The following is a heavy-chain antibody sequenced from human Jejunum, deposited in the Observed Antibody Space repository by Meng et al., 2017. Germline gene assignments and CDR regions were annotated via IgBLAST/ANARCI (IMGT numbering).Heavy chain of an antibody. Sequence: QGQLQGSCPGLLKPSQPLSLTCTVSGDSISRESSFWSWIRQHPGKGLEWIGYIYYSGSTYYKPSLRSRVTISADTSKNQFSLKLTSVTDADTAVYYCARDRTDHPFSFQYWGQGTVVTVSS. CDR2: IYYSGST. V-gene: IGHV4-31*03. D-gene: IGHD3/OR15-3a*01. J-gene: IGHJ4*02. CDR3: ARDRTDHPFSFQY. CDR1: GDSISRESSF.